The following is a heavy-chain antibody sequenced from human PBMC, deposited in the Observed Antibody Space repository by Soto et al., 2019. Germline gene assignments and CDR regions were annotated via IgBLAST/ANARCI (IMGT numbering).Heavy chain of an antibody. V-gene: IGHV1-69*02. J-gene: IGHJ3*02. CDR3: ARGYCSSTSCYRGPLDAFDI. CDR2: IIPILGIA. Sequence: SVKVSCKASGGTFSSYTIIWVRQAPGQGLEWMGRIIPILGIANYAQKFQGRVTITADKSTSTAYMELSSLRSEDTAVYYCARGYCSSTSCYRGPLDAFDIWGQGTMVTVSS. D-gene: IGHD2-2*01. CDR1: GGTFSSYT.